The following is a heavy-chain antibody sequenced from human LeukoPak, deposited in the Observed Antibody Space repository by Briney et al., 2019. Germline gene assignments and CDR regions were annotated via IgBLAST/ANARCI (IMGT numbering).Heavy chain of an antibody. Sequence: GGSLRLSCAASGFTFSSYGMHWVRQAPGKGLEWVAVISYDGSNKYYADSVKGRFTTSRDNSKNTLYLQMNSLRAEDTAVYYCANLSLSGSSYHGDYWGQGTLVTVSS. V-gene: IGHV3-30*18. CDR3: ANLSLSGSSYHGDY. J-gene: IGHJ4*02. CDR1: GFTFSSYG. CDR2: ISYDGSNK. D-gene: IGHD2-15*01.